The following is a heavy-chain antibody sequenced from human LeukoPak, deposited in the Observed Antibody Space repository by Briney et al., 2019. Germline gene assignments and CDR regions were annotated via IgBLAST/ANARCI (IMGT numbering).Heavy chain of an antibody. CDR1: GYTFTNYY. D-gene: IGHD5-18*01. CDR2: INPSGGST. V-gene: IGHV1-2*02. J-gene: IGHJ5*02. Sequence: ASVKVSCKASGYTFTNYYMHWVRQAPGQGLEWMGLINPSGGSTSYAEKFQGRVTMTRDTSISTAYMELSRLRSDDTAVYYCARGDGASYGTNWFDPWGQGTLVTVSS. CDR3: ARGDGASYGTNWFDP.